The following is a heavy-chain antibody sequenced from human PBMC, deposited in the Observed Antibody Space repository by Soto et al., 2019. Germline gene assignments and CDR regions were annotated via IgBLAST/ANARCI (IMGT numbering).Heavy chain of an antibody. D-gene: IGHD4-17*01. CDR3: AHRGYGDYPRDNWFDP. CDR2: IYWNDDN. V-gene: IGHV2-5*01. Sequence: QITLKKSGPTLVKPTQTLTLTCTFSGFSLTTPGAGVGWISQPPGTALEWLALIYWNDDNRYSPSLKSRLTITKDTSKNQVVLIMTNMDPVDTATYYCAHRGYGDYPRDNWFDPWGQGVTVIVSS. CDR1: GFSLTTPGAG. J-gene: IGHJ5*02.